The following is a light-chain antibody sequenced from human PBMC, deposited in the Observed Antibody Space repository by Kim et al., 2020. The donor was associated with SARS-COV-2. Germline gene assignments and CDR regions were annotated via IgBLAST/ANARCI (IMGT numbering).Light chain of an antibody. Sequence: SSELTQDPAVSVALGQTVRITCQGDSLRSYYASWYQQRPGQAPVLVMFGNRNRPSGIPDRLSGTYSGDTASLTITGAQAEDEADYLCSYRNRGGDVFYV. J-gene: IGLJ1*01. CDR1: SLRSYY. V-gene: IGLV3-19*01. CDR3: SYRNRGGDVFYV. CDR2: GNR.